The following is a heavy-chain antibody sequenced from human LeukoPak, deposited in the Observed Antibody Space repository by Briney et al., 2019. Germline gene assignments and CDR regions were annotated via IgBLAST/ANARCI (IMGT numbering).Heavy chain of an antibody. CDR1: GGSISTSTYY. CDR2: IYYSGSP. CDR3: ARDCSGGSCYYYYGMDV. D-gene: IGHD2-15*01. V-gene: IGHV4-39*07. J-gene: IGHJ6*02. Sequence: SETLSLTCTVSGGSISTSTYYWGWIRQPPGKGLEWIGSIYYSGSPYYNPSLKSRVTISVDTSNNQFSLKLSSVTAADTAVYYCARDCSGGSCYYYYGMDVWGQGTTVTVSS.